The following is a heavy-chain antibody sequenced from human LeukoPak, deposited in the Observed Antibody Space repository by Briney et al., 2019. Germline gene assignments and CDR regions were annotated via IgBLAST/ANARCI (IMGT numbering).Heavy chain of an antibody. D-gene: IGHD4-17*01. CDR1: GGSISSGSYY. CDR3: AREVDTVTTTDY. Sequence: SETLSPTCTVSGGSISSGSYYWSWIRQPAGKGLEWIGRIYTSGSANYNPSLKSRVTISVDTSKNQFSLKLSSVTAADTAVYYCAREVDTVTTTDYWGQGTLVTVSS. V-gene: IGHV4-61*02. CDR2: IYTSGSA. J-gene: IGHJ4*02.